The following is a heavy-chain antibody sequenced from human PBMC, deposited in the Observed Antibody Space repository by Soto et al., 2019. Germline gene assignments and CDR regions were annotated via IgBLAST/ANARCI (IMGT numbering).Heavy chain of an antibody. J-gene: IGHJ4*02. D-gene: IGHD3-10*01. CDR2: ISYDGSEK. CDR3: VGGQYYFDY. Sequence: QVQLVESGGGVVQPGRSLRLSCAASGFPVTSYGMHWVREGPDKGLEWVAIISYDGSEKYYAYSVKGRFTISRDNSKNTLYLHMNSLRPEATALYYCVGGQYYFDYRGQGTLVIVSS. CDR1: GFPVTSYG. V-gene: IGHV3-30*03.